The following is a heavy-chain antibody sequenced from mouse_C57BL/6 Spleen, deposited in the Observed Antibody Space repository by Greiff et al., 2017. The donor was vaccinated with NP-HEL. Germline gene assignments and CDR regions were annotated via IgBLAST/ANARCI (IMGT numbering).Heavy chain of an antibody. CDR1: GFTFSDYY. Sequence: EVKLVESGGGLVQPGGSLKLSCAASGFTFSDYYMYWVRQTPEKRLEWVAYISNGGGSTYYPDTVKGRFTIPTDNAKNTRYLQMSRLKSEDTAMYYCARGDPDPDYWGQGTTLTVSS. V-gene: IGHV5-12*01. CDR2: ISNGGGST. CDR3: ARGDPDPDY. J-gene: IGHJ2*01.